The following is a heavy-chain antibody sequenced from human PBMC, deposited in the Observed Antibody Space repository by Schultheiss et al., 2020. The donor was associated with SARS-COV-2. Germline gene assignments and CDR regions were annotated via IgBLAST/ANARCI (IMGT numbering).Heavy chain of an antibody. CDR1: GFTFIDYY. CDR3: ARESAMALYYYYGMDV. V-gene: IGHV3-11*04. Sequence: GGSLRLSCAASGFTFIDYYMNWIRQAPGKGLEWISYISGGGSPITYADSVKGRFTISRDNAKNTLYLQMNSLRAEDTAVYYCARESAMALYYYYGMDVWGQGTTVTVSS. J-gene: IGHJ6*02. D-gene: IGHD5-18*01. CDR2: ISGGGSPI.